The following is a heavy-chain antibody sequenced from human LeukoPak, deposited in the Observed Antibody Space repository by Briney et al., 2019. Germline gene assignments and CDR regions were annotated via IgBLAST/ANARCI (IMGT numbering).Heavy chain of an antibody. CDR3: ARENGYKYDY. D-gene: IGHD5-24*01. Sequence: TSETLSLTCTVSGDSISNYYWTWIRQPAAKGLEWIGRIYTSGSTNYSPSLKSRVTISVDTSKNQFSLKLRSVTAADTAVYYCARENGYKYDYWGQGTLVTVSS. CDR1: GDSISNYY. V-gene: IGHV4-4*07. J-gene: IGHJ4*02. CDR2: IYTSGST.